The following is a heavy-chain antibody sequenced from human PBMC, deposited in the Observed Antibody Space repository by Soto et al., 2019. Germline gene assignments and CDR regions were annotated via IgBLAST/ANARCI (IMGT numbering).Heavy chain of an antibody. Sequence: SETLSLTCTVSGGSISSGDYYWSWIRQPPGKGLEWIGYIYYSGSTYYNPSLKSRVTISVDTSKNQFSLKLSSVTAADTAVYYCARDRAGTTTGYYGMDVWGQGTTVTVSS. D-gene: IGHD1-7*01. J-gene: IGHJ6*02. V-gene: IGHV4-30-4*01. CDR3: ARDRAGTTTGYYGMDV. CDR2: IYYSGST. CDR1: GGSISSGDYY.